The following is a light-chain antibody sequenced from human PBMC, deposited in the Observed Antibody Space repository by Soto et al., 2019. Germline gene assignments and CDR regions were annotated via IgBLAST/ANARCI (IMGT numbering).Light chain of an antibody. Sequence: VLTQSPATPSLSPGERATLPCRASQSISSYLAWFQQKPGQDPRLLIYDASNRATGIPARFSGGGSGTDFNLTISRLETEDFAVYYCQHRTNWTPAFGQGTRLEIK. CDR1: QSISSY. V-gene: IGKV3-11*01. J-gene: IGKJ5*01. CDR3: QHRTNWTPA. CDR2: DAS.